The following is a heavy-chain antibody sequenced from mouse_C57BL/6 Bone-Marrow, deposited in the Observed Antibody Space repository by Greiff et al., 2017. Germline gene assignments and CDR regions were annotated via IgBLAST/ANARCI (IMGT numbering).Heavy chain of an antibody. CDR3: ARVTTDFAY. CDR1: GYTFTSYG. Sequence: QVQLKQSGAELARPGASVKLSCKASGYTFTSYGISWVKQRTGQGLEWIGEIYPRSGNTYYNEKFKGKATLTADKSSSTAYMELRSLTSEDSAVYFCARVTTDFAYWGQGTLVTVSA. CDR2: IYPRSGNT. V-gene: IGHV1-81*01. D-gene: IGHD1-1*01. J-gene: IGHJ3*01.